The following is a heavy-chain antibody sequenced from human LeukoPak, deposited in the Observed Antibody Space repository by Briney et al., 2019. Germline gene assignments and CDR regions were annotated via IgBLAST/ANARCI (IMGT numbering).Heavy chain of an antibody. CDR3: ARAPIAELELPFTEEHDAFDI. Sequence: SETLSLTCAVYGGSFSGYYWSWIRQPPGKGLEWIGEINHSGSTYYNPSLKSRVTISVDTSKNQFSLKLSSVTAADTAVYYCARAPIAELELPFTEEHDAFDIWGQGTMVTVSS. CDR1: GGSFSGYY. J-gene: IGHJ3*02. D-gene: IGHD1-7*01. CDR2: INHSGST. V-gene: IGHV4-34*01.